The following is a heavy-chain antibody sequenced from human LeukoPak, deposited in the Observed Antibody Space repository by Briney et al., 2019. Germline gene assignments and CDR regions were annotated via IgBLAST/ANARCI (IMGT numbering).Heavy chain of an antibody. Sequence: GGSLRLSCAASGFTSSSYWMSWVRQAPGKGLEWVANIKQDGSEKYYVDSVKGRFTISRDNAKNSLYLQMNSLRAEDTAVYYCARDSYPYYDSSGYYYGGLGYWGQGTLVTVSS. CDR1: GFTSSSYW. J-gene: IGHJ4*02. V-gene: IGHV3-7*01. D-gene: IGHD3-22*01. CDR3: ARDSYPYYDSSGYYYGGLGY. CDR2: IKQDGSEK.